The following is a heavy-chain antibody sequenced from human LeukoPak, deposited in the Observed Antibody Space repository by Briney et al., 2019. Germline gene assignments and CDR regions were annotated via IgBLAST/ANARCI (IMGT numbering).Heavy chain of an antibody. CDR1: GYTFPSYG. Sequence: ASVKVSCKASGYTFPSYGITWVRQAPGQGLEWMGWFSAYNGNRNYAQKLQGRVTMTTDTSTSTAYMELRSLRSGDTAVYYCARIPVWFGEPSYYFDYWGQGTLVTVSS. V-gene: IGHV1-18*01. J-gene: IGHJ4*02. CDR2: FSAYNGNR. CDR3: ARIPVWFGEPSYYFDY. D-gene: IGHD3-10*01.